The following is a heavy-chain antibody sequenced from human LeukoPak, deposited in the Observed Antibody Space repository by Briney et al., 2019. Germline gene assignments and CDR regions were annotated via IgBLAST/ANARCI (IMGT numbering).Heavy chain of an antibody. CDR3: ARGPSGPYSGYGGYYFDY. V-gene: IGHV4-61*01. D-gene: IGHD5-12*01. Sequence: SETLSLTCIVSGYSISSGYYWGWIRQPPGKGLEWIGYIYYSGSTNYNPPLKSRVTISVDTSKNQFSLKLSSVTAADTAVYYCARGPSGPYSGYGGYYFDYWGQGTLVTVSS. J-gene: IGHJ4*02. CDR2: IYYSGST. CDR1: GYSISSGYY.